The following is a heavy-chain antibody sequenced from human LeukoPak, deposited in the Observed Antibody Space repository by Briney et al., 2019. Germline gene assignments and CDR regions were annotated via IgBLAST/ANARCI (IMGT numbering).Heavy chain of an antibody. D-gene: IGHD6-13*01. J-gene: IGHJ5*02. V-gene: IGHV1-2*02. CDR1: GYTFTGYY. Sequence: AASVKVSCKASGYTFTGYYMHWVRQAPGQGLEWMGWINPNSGSTNYAQKFQGRVTMTRDTSISTAYMELSRLRSDDTAVYYCARDGYSSSWENWFDPWGQGTLVTVSS. CDR2: INPNSGST. CDR3: ARDGYSSSWENWFDP.